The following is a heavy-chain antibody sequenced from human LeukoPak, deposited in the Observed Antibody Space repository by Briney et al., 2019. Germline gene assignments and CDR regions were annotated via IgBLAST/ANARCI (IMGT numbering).Heavy chain of an antibody. V-gene: IGHV1-2*02. CDR3: ARGFLYGDYYFDY. D-gene: IGHD4-17*01. CDR2: INPNSGGT. J-gene: IGHJ4*02. Sequence: ASVKVSCKASGYTFTGYYMHWVRQAPGQGLEWTGWINPNSGGTNYAQKFQGRVTMTRDTSISTAYMELSRLRSDDTAVYYCARGFLYGDYYFDYWGQGTLVTVSS. CDR1: GYTFTGYY.